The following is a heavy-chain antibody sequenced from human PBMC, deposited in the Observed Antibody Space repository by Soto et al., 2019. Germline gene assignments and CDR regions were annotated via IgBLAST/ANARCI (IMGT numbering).Heavy chain of an antibody. CDR3: ARVLRYFDWLFNGDLDY. CDR2: ISAYNGNT. D-gene: IGHD3-9*01. CDR1: GYTFTSYG. J-gene: IGHJ4*02. V-gene: IGHV1-18*01. Sequence: QVQLVQSGAEVKKPGASVKVSCKASGYTFTSYGISWVRQAPGQGLEWMGWISAYNGNTNYAQKLQGRVTMTTDTSTSTAYMELRSLRSDDTAVYYCARVLRYFDWLFNGDLDYCGQGTLVTVSS.